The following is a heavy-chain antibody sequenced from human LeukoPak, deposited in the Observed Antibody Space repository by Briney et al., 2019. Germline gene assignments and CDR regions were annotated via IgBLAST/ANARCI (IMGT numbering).Heavy chain of an antibody. CDR2: MYYSGST. J-gene: IGHJ2*01. Sequence: SETLSLTCTVSGGSISSYYWSWIRQPPGKGLEWIGYMYYSGSTNYNPSLKGRVTISVDTSKNQFSLKLSSVTAADTAVYYCARRVPNWYFDLWGRGTLVTVSS. V-gene: IGHV4-59*08. CDR3: ARRVPNWYFDL. CDR1: GGSISSYY.